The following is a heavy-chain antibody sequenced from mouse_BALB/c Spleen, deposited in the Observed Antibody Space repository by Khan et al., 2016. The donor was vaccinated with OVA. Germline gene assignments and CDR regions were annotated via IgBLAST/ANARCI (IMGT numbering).Heavy chain of an antibody. CDR1: GYTFTHYG. V-gene: IGHV9-3-1*01. Sequence: QIQLVQSGPELKKPGETVKISCKASGYTFTHYGMNWVKQSPGKALKWMGWINTYTGEPTYADDFKGRFAFSLETSASTASLQISNLKNEDTATYFCARPPYFSYTLDHWGQGTSVTVSA. D-gene: IGHD2-10*01. CDR3: ARPPYFSYTLDH. J-gene: IGHJ4*01. CDR2: INTYTGEP.